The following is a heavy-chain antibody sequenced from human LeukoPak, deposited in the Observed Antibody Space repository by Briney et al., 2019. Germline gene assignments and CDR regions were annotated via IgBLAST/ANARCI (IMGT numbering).Heavy chain of an antibody. CDR2: IKQDGSEK. Sequence: GGPLRLSCAASGFTFSSYWMSWVRQAPGKGLEWVANIKQDGSEKYYVDSVKGRFTISRDNAKNSLYLQMNSLRAEDTAVYYCARIYDFWSGPETYFDYWGQGTLVTVSS. D-gene: IGHD3-3*01. CDR1: GFTFSSYW. CDR3: ARIYDFWSGPETYFDY. J-gene: IGHJ4*02. V-gene: IGHV3-7*01.